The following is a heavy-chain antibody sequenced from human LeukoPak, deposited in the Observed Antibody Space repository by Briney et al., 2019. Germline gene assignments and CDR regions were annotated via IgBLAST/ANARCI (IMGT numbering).Heavy chain of an antibody. CDR1: GFTFSSYG. CDR2: IRQDRSDK. D-gene: IGHD1-1*01. Sequence: PGGSLRLSCAASGFTFSSYGMHWVRQAPGKGLEWVANIRQDRSDKYYVDSVKGRFTISRDNAQNSLYLQMGSLRVEDTAVYYCARMGGTNWNREVNWFDPWGQGTLVTVSS. J-gene: IGHJ5*02. CDR3: ARMGGTNWNREVNWFDP. V-gene: IGHV3-7*01.